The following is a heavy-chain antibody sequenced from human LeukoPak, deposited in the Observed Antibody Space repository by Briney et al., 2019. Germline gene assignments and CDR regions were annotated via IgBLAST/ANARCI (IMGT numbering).Heavy chain of an antibody. CDR2: VYAGGST. CDR1: GGSISNYY. D-gene: IGHD1-26*01. Sequence: SETLSLTCTVSGGSISNYYWSWIRQPPGKGLEWIGYVYAGGSTKYNPSLNSRVTISLDTSKSQFSLRLSSVTVADTAVYYCARRGGSGSSYCFDPWGQGTLVTVSS. V-gene: IGHV4-59*08. CDR3: ARRGGSGSSYCFDP. J-gene: IGHJ5*02.